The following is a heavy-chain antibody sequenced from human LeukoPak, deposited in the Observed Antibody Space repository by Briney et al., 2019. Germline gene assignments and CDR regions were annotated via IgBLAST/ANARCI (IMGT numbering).Heavy chain of an antibody. V-gene: IGHV4-39*01. CDR2: IYYSGST. CDR3: ARHRDFWSGYLIDY. D-gene: IGHD3-3*01. CDR1: GGSISSSSYY. Sequence: SETLSLTCTVSGGSISSSSYYWGWIRQPPGKGLEWIGSIYYSGSTYYNPSLKSRVTISVDTSKNQFSLKLSSVTAADTAVYYCARHRDFWSGYLIDYWGQGTLVTVSS. J-gene: IGHJ4*02.